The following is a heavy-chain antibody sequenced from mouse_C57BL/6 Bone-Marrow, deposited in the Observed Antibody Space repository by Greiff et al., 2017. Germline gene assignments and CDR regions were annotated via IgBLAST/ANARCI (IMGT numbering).Heavy chain of an antibody. D-gene: IGHD2-4*01. CDR2: IYPGSGST. CDR3: ARAEFYDYDSDY. CDR1: GYTFTSYW. V-gene: IGHV1-55*01. J-gene: IGHJ2*01. Sequence: VQLQQSGAELVKPGASVKMSCKASGYTFTSYWITWVKQRPGQGLEWIGDIYPGSGSTNYNEKFKSKATLTVDTSSSTAYMQLSSLTSEDSAVYYCARAEFYDYDSDYWGQGNTLTVS.